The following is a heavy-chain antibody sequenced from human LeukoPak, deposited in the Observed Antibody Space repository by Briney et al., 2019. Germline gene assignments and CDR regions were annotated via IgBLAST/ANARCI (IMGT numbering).Heavy chain of an antibody. D-gene: IGHD2-21*02. Sequence: SETLSLTCAVYGGSFSGYYWSWIRQPPGKGLEWIGEINHSGSTNYNPSLKSRVTISVDTSKNQFSLKLSSVTAADTAVYYCARVKWHIVVVTAIRVRYFDPWGRGTLVTVSS. V-gene: IGHV4-34*01. CDR1: GGSFSGYY. J-gene: IGHJ2*01. CDR2: INHSGST. CDR3: ARVKWHIVVVTAIRVRYFDP.